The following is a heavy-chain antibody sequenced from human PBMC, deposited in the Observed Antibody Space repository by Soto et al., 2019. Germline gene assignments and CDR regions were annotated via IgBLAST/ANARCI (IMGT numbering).Heavy chain of an antibody. V-gene: IGHV3-23*01. Sequence: GGSLRLSCAASGFTFSSYAMSWVRQAPGKGLEWVSAISGSGGSTYYADSVKGRFTISRDNSKNMLYLQMNSLRAEDTAVYYCAKDRDSSSWYECYFDYWGQGTLVTVSS. D-gene: IGHD6-13*01. J-gene: IGHJ4*02. CDR2: ISGSGGST. CDR1: GFTFSSYA. CDR3: AKDRDSSSWYECYFDY.